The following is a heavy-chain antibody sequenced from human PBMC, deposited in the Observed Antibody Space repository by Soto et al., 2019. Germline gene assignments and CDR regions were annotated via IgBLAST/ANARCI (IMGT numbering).Heavy chain of an antibody. D-gene: IGHD1-1*01. CDR3: AKSLNINWKNWFDP. J-gene: IGHJ5*02. CDR1: GFTFSSAA. V-gene: IGHV3-23*01. CDR2: IRGSDART. Sequence: EVQILESGGGLVQPGGSLRLSCAASGFTFSSAAMNWVRQAPGKGLEWVSIIRGSDARTYYADSAKGRFAISRDNSKNTLYLDMNSLRAEDTAVYYCAKSLNINWKNWFDPWGQGTLVTVSS.